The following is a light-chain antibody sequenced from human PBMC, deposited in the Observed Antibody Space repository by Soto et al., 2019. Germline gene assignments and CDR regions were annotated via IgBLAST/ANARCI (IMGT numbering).Light chain of an antibody. CDR1: IGPVTSGHF. Sequence: QAVVTQEPSLTVSPGGTVTLTCGSTIGPVTSGHFPYWFQQKPGQAPRTLIYDTTKTHSWTPDRFSGSLVGDKAALTLSGARPEDEADYYCLLSYSGARLVVFGGGTKLTVL. CDR3: LLSYSGARLVV. V-gene: IGLV7-46*01. J-gene: IGLJ2*01. CDR2: DTT.